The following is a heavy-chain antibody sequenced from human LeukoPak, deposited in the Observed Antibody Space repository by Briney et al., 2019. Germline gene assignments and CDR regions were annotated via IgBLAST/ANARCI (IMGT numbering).Heavy chain of an antibody. CDR2: ISAHNGNI. V-gene: IGHV1-18*01. J-gene: IGHJ3*02. D-gene: IGHD1-20*01. CDR3: ARGGITGTTRGPTRLNDAFDI. CDR1: GYTFTSYG. Sequence: ASVKVSCKASGYTFTSYGISWVRQAPGQGLEWMGWISAHNGNINYAQKLQGRVTMTKDTSTNTAYMELRSLTSGDTAVYYCARGGITGTTRGPTRLNDAFDIWGQGTMVTVSS.